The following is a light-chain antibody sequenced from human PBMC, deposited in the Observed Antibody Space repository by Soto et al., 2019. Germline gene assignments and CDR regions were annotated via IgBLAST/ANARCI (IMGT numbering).Light chain of an antibody. CDR2: GAS. V-gene: IGKV3-15*01. CDR3: QQYNQWPPYT. J-gene: IGKJ2*01. Sequence: EIVMTQSPANLSVSPGERATLSCRASQSVSSELAWYQQKPGQGARLLIYGASTRSTSIPARFSGSGSGTEFTLTINSLQSEDFAVYYCQQYNQWPPYTFGQGTKLEIK. CDR1: QSVSSE.